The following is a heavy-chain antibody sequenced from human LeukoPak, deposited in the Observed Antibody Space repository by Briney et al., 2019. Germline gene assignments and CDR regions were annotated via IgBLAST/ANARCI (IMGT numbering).Heavy chain of an antibody. CDR2: INPISGAT. J-gene: IGHJ3*02. V-gene: IGHV1-2*02. CDR1: GYTFTGYY. CDR3: ARDYYGSGSYYIAFDM. D-gene: IGHD3-10*01. Sequence: ASVKVSCKASGYTFTGYYIHWMRQPPGQGLEWMGCINPISGATNYAQKFQGRDTMTRDTSITAAYMELSRLTSDDTAVYYCARDYYGSGSYYIAFDMWGQGTMVTVSS.